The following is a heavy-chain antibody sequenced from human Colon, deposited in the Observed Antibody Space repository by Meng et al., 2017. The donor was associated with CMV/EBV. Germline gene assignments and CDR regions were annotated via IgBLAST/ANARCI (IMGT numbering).Heavy chain of an antibody. J-gene: IGHJ4*02. V-gene: IGHV1-18*01. CDR1: GYTFSTYG. D-gene: IGHD4-17*01. CDR2: LSGYSGNK. CDR3: ARDGDYGDYILDY. Sequence: ASVKVSCKASGYTFSTYGISWVRQAPGHGFEWMGWLSGYSGNKNYARKFQDRVTMTTDTSTNTAYMELRGLRSDDTAVYYCARDGDYGDYILDYWGQGTQVTVSS.